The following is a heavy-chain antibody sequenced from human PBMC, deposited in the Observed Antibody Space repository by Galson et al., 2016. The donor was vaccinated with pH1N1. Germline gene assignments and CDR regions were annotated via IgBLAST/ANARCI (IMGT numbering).Heavy chain of an antibody. J-gene: IGHJ3*02. CDR2: ILYNGNDK. Sequence: SLRLSCAASGFTFSSCGMYWVRQAPGKGLEWVGNILYNGNDKYYADSVKGRFTISRDSSMTTVHLQMISVTVEGTAVYFCARDESGYGDSFPDVFDIWGQGTMVTVSS. CDR3: ARDESGYGDSFPDVFDI. CDR1: GFTFSSCG. D-gene: IGHD4-17*01. V-gene: IGHV3-30*12.